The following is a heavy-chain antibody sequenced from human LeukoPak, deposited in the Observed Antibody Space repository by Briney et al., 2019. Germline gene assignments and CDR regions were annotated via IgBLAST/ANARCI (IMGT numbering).Heavy chain of an antibody. CDR2: ISGSGGST. D-gene: IGHD6-19*01. CDR3: AKGGGGWYLSVYYFDY. CDR1: GFTFSSYA. J-gene: IGHJ4*02. Sequence: PGGSLRLSCAASGFTFSSYAMSWVRQAPGKGLEWVSAISGSGGSTYYADSAKGRFTISRDNSKNTLYLQMNSLRAEDTAVYYCAKGGGGWYLSVYYFDYWGQGTPVTVSS. V-gene: IGHV3-23*01.